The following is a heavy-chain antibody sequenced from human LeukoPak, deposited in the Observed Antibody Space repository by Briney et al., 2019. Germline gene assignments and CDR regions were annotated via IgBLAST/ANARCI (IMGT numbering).Heavy chain of an antibody. J-gene: IGHJ4*02. CDR3: ASTNVLLWSGYYTSYYFGY. Sequence: ASVKVSCKASGYTFTGYYMHWVRQAPGQGLEWMGWINPNSGGTNYAQKFQGRVTMTRDTSISTAYMELSRLRSDDTAVYYCASTNVLLWSGYYTSYYFGYWGQGTLVTVSS. V-gene: IGHV1-2*02. D-gene: IGHD3-3*01. CDR2: INPNSGGT. CDR1: GYTFTGYY.